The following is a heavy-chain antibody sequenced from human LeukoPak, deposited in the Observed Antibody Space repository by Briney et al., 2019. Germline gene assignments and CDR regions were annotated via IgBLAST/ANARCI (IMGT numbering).Heavy chain of an antibody. D-gene: IGHD4-17*01. Sequence: ASVKVSCKASGGTFSSYAISWVRQAPGQGLEWMGGIIPIFGTANYAQKFQGRVTITADESTSTAYMELSSLRSEDTAVYYCARGRYYGDYFDYYYYMDVWGKGTTVTVSS. V-gene: IGHV1-69*13. CDR3: ARGRYYGDYFDYYYYMDV. CDR1: GGTFSSYA. J-gene: IGHJ6*03. CDR2: IIPIFGTA.